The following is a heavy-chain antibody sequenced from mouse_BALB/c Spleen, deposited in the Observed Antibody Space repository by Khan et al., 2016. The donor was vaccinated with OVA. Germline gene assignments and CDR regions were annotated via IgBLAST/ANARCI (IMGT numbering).Heavy chain of an antibody. CDR3: ARIYRSDFDY. J-gene: IGHJ2*01. CDR1: GYSFTGYF. V-gene: IGHV1-20*02. D-gene: IGHD1-1*01. CDR2: INPHIGET. Sequence: VQLKESGPELVKPGASVKISCKASGYSFTGYFMHWVMQSHGKSLEWIGRINPHIGETFYNQKFKGKATLTVDESSSTAYMELRSLASEDSAVDYCARIYRSDFDYWGQGTTLTVSS.